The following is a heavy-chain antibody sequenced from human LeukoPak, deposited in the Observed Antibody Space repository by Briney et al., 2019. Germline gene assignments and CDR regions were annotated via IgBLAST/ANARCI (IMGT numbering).Heavy chain of an antibody. D-gene: IGHD3-22*01. CDR2: IYHSGST. J-gene: IGHJ4*02. CDR3: ARERGDNYESSGYKDY. Sequence: SETLSLTCTVSGYSISSGYYWGWIRQPPGKGLEWLGGIYHSGSTYYNPSLKSRVTISVDTSKNQFSLKPSSVTDADTAVYYCARERGDNYESSGYKDYWGQGTLVTVSS. V-gene: IGHV4-38-2*02. CDR1: GYSISSGYY.